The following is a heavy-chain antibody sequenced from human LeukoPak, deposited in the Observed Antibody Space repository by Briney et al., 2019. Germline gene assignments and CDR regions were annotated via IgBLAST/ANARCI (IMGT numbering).Heavy chain of an antibody. CDR1: GFIFGGYW. D-gene: IGHD3-3*01. CDR3: VSGFLQWLY. CDR2: TNPEGSIK. V-gene: IGHV3-7*01. Sequence: GGSLRLSCAASGFIFGGYWMSWVGQAPGRGLEGVAKTNPEGSIKYYLDSVKVRFTISRDNAKNSLYLQMNSLRAEDTAVYYCVSGFLQWLYWGQGTLVTVSS. J-gene: IGHJ4*02.